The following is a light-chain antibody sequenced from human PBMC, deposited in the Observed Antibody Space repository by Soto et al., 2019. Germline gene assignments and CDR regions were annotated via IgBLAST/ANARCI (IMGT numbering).Light chain of an antibody. J-gene: IGKJ1*01. V-gene: IGKV1-39*01. CDR2: AAS. CDR3: LQSYITPWT. Sequence: DIQMTQSPSSLSTSVGDRVTITCRASQSISNYLNWYQQKPGKVPKLLIYAASRLQSGVPSRFSGSGSGTDFTITISSLQPEDFATYYCLQSYITPWTFGQGTKVEIK. CDR1: QSISNY.